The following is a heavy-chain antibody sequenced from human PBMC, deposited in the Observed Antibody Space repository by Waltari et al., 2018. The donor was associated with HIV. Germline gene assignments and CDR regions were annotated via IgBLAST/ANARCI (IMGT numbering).Heavy chain of an antibody. CDR1: GFTFGSYS. J-gene: IGHJ4*02. CDR3: AILSSSGWYQD. V-gene: IGHV3-48*02. CDR2: ISSSRSAM. Sequence: EVQLVESGGGLVQPGGSLRLSCAASGFTFGSYSMNWVRQAPGKGLESCSYISSSRSAMYYEDSGKGRFTISRDNAKNALYLQMNSLRDEDTAVYYCAILSSSGWYQDWGQGTLVIVSS. D-gene: IGHD6-19*01.